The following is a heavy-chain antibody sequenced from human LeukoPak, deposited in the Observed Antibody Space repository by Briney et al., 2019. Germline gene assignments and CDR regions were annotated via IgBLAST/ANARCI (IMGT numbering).Heavy chain of an antibody. CDR2: MYYSGST. Sequence: PSETLSLTCTASGGSISSYYWSWIRQPPGKGLEWMGYMYYSGSTHYNPSLKSRVTISVDTSKNQFSLKLSSVTAADTAVYYCAGGGYSSGWLDLWGQGTLVTVSS. CDR1: GGSISSYY. J-gene: IGHJ5*02. CDR3: AGGGYSSGWLDL. V-gene: IGHV4-59*12. D-gene: IGHD6-19*01.